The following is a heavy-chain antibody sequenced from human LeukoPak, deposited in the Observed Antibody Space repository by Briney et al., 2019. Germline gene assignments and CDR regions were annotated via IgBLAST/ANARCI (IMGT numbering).Heavy chain of an antibody. V-gene: IGHV1-18*01. CDR3: ARDTGYSRGWFGLDNNWFDP. CDR1: GYTFTNFG. J-gene: IGHJ5*02. D-gene: IGHD6-19*01. Sequence: GASVKVSCKASGYTFTNFGVTWVRQAPGQGLEWMGWISPYNGDTDYAQKLQGRVTMTTDTSTSTAFMELRSLRSDDTAVYYCARDTGYSRGWFGLDNNWFDPWGQGTLVTVSS. CDR2: ISPYNGDT.